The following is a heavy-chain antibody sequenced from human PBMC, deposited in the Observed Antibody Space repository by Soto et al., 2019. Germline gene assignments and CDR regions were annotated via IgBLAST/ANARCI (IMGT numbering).Heavy chain of an antibody. CDR2: ISAYNGNT. CDR3: ARDVMRYNWNAKDAFDI. D-gene: IGHD1-1*01. Sequence: QVQLVQSGAEVKKPGASVKVSCKASDYTFTSYGITWVRQAPGQGLEWMGWISAYNGNTKYAQKLQGRITMTTDTPTSNAYMELRGLRSDDTAGYYCARDVMRYNWNAKDAFDIWGQGTMVTASS. J-gene: IGHJ3*02. CDR1: DYTFTSYG. V-gene: IGHV1-18*01.